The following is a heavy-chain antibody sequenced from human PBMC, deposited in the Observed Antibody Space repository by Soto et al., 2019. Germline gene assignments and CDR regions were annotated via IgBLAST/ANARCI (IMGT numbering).Heavy chain of an antibody. Sequence: SETLSLTCAVYGGSFSGDYWSWIRQPPGKGLEWIGEINHSGSTNYNPSLKSRVTISVDTSKNQFSPKLSSVIAADTAVYYCARGRAPKTYYYDSSGYYSDYWGQGTLVTVSS. V-gene: IGHV4-34*01. J-gene: IGHJ4*02. CDR2: INHSGST. D-gene: IGHD3-22*01. CDR3: ARGRAPKTYYYDSSGYYSDY. CDR1: GGSFSGDY.